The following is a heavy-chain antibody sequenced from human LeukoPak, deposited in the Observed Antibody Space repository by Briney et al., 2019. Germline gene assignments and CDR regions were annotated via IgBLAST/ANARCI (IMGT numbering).Heavy chain of an antibody. CDR3: AKDHRGLLWFGELLVY. V-gene: IGHV3-23*01. CDR1: GFTFSSYA. CDR2: ISGSGGKT. J-gene: IGHJ4*02. D-gene: IGHD3-10*01. Sequence: GGSLRLSCAASGFTFSSYAMSWVRQAPGKGLEWVSAISGSGGKTYYADSAKGRFTISRDNSRNTLYLEMNSLRAEDTAVYYCAKDHRGLLWFGELLVYWGQGTLVAVSS.